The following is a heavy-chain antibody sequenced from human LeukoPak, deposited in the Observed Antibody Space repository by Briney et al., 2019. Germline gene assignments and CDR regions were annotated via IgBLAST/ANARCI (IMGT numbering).Heavy chain of an antibody. CDR2: IHSRGATT. J-gene: IGHJ4*02. CDR1: GFTFSSYA. V-gene: IGHV3-23*01. Sequence: GGSLRLSCAASGFTFSSYAMSWVRQAPGKGLEWVSGIHSRGATTYHAESVKGRFTVSRDNSENTLYLQMSSLRPEDTAVYYCVRTLYDFWSGIYDFWGRGTLVTVSS. CDR3: VRTLYDFWSGIYDF. D-gene: IGHD3-3*01.